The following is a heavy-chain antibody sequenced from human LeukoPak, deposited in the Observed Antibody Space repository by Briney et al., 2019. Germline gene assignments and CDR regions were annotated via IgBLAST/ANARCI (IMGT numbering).Heavy chain of an antibody. CDR3: ARGHCSGGSCYLDY. CDR2: ISYDGGNK. J-gene: IGHJ4*02. V-gene: IGHV3-30-3*01. D-gene: IGHD2-15*01. Sequence: PGMALRLSCAASGITFNIYALHWVRQAPGKGLEWVAVISYDGGNKYYADSVKGRFTISRDNSKNTLYLRINSLRAEDTAVYYCARGHCSGGSCYLDYWGQGTLVTVSS. CDR1: GITFNIYA.